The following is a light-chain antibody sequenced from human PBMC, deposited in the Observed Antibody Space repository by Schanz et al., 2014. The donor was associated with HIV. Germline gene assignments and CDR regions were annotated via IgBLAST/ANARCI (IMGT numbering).Light chain of an antibody. J-gene: IGLJ3*02. CDR1: SSNFRSNA. V-gene: IGLV1-44*01. CDR3: ATWDDSLNGWV. Sequence: QSVLTQPPSASGPPGQRVTISCSGSSSNFRSNAVHWYQQLPGTAPKLVIYNTYHRPSGVPDRFSGSQSGASASLAISGLQSEDEADYYCATWDDSLNGWVFGGGTKLTVL. CDR2: NTY.